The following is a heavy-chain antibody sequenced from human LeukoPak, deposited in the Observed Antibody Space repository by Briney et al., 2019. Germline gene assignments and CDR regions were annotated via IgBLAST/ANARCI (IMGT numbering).Heavy chain of an antibody. CDR1: GGSFSGYY. V-gene: IGHV4-34*01. D-gene: IGHD3-10*01. CDR3: ARSSIWFGEVAK. J-gene: IGHJ4*02. CDR2: INHSGST. Sequence: SETLSLTCAVYGGSFSGYYWSWIRQPPGKGLEWIGEINHSGSTNYNPSLKSRVTISVDTSKNQFSLKLSSVTAADTAVYYCARSSIWFGEVAKWGQGTLVTVSS.